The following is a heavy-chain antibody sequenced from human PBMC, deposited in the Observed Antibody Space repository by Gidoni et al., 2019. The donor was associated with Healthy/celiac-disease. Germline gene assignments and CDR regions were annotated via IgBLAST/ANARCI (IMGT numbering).Heavy chain of an antibody. CDR1: GGSISSSSYY. CDR2: SYYSGGT. D-gene: IGHD3-9*01. V-gene: IGHV4-39*01. Sequence: QLQLQESGPGLVKPSETLSLTCTVSGGSISSSSYYWGWIRQPPGKGLEGIGSSYYSGGTYYNPSLKSRVTISVDTSKNQFSLKLSSVTAADTAVYYCARHQRYRRWFDPWGQGTLVTVSS. J-gene: IGHJ5*02. CDR3: ARHQRYRRWFDP.